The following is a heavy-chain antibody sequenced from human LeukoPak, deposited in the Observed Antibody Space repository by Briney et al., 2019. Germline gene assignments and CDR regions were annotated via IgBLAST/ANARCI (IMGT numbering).Heavy chain of an antibody. CDR1: GFTLSDYY. J-gene: IGHJ4*02. CDR2: ISSSGSTI. CDR3: ARPWLRDTAMVWVY. V-gene: IGHV3-11*01. Sequence: GGSLRLSCAASGFTLSDYYMSWIRQAPGKGLEWVSYISSSGSTIYYADSVKGRFTISRDNAKNSLYLQMNSLRAEDTAVYYCARPWLRDTAMVWVYWGQGTLVTVSS. D-gene: IGHD5-18*01.